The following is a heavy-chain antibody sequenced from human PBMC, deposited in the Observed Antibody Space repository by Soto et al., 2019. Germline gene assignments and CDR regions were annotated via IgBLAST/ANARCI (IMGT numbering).Heavy chain of an antibody. CDR3: ARDSRAEFDCSGGSCYSSWFDP. V-gene: IGHV4-4*02. CDR1: GGSISSSNW. J-gene: IGHJ5*02. D-gene: IGHD2-15*01. CDR2: IYHSGST. Sequence: SETLSLTCAVSGGSISSSNWWSWVRQPPGKGLEWIGEIYHSGSTNYNPSLKSRVTISVDTSKNQFSLKLSSVTAADTAVYYCARDSRAEFDCSGGSCYSSWFDPWGQGTLVTVSS.